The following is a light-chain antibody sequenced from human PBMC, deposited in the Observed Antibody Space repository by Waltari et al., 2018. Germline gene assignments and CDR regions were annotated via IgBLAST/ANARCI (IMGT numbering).Light chain of an antibody. CDR3: QQYGSSPFT. V-gene: IGKV3-20*01. Sequence: EIVLTQSPGTLSLSPGERATLSCRASQSLSSSYLAWYQQRPGQAPRLLIFGASSRATGIPDRFSCGESGTDFTLTISRLEPEDFAVYYCQQYGSSPFTFGPGTKRDIK. CDR1: QSLSSSY. CDR2: GAS. J-gene: IGKJ3*01.